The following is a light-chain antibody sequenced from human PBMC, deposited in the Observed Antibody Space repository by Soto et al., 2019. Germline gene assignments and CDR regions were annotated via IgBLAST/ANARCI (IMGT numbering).Light chain of an antibody. CDR3: QQYDNLPFT. Sequence: DVPMTQSPSSLSASVGDRVTITCQASQDSQNYLNWYQQKPGKAPKLLIYDASNLETGVPSRFSGSGSGTDFTFTISSLQPEDIATYYCQQYDNLPFTFGPGTKVHI. CDR1: QDSQNY. J-gene: IGKJ3*01. V-gene: IGKV1-33*01. CDR2: DAS.